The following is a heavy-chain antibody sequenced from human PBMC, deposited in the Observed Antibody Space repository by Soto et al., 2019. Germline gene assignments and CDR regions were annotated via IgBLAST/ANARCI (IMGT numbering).Heavy chain of an antibody. CDR1: GYTFTGYY. V-gene: IGHV1-2*02. D-gene: IGHD2-2*02. CDR3: ARDPGGCDGTSCYSLYYFDY. CDR2: ISPNSGGT. J-gene: IGHJ4*02. Sequence: GASVKVSCKASGYTFTGYYMHWVRQAPGQGLEWMGWISPNSGGTNYAQKFQGRVTMTRDTSINTAYMELSRLRSDDTAVFYCARDPGGCDGTSCYSLYYFDYWGQGTLVTVSS.